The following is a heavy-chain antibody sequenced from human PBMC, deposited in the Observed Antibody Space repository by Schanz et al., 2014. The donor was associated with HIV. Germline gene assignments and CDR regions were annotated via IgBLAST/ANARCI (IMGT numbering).Heavy chain of an antibody. J-gene: IGHJ4*02. CDR1: GFTFNSYA. Sequence: QVQLVESGGGVVQPGRSLRLSCVASGFTFNSYAMHWVRQAPGKGLEWVAVISYDGSNKYYADSVKGRFTLSRDNSKSTLYLQMSSLSAEDTAVYYCARDPEWAGSGYFDYWGQGTLVTVSS. CDR2: ISYDGSNK. V-gene: IGHV3-30*04. CDR3: ARDPEWAGSGYFDY. D-gene: IGHD3-22*01.